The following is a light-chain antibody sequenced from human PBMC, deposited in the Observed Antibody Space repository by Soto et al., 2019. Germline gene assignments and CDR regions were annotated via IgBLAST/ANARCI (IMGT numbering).Light chain of an antibody. V-gene: IGLV2-23*01. J-gene: IGLJ2*01. CDR3: CSYADGSTYVV. CDR1: SSDVGSYNL. CDR2: EGS. Sequence: QSALTQPASVSGSPGQSITISCTGTSSDVGSYNLVSWYQQHPGKAPKLMIYEGSKRPSGVSNRFSGSKSGNTASLTISGLQAEDEADYYCCSYADGSTYVVFGGGTMLTVL.